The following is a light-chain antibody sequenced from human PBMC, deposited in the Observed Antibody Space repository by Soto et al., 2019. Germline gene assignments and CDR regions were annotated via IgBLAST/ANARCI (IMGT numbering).Light chain of an antibody. J-gene: IGKJ2*01. V-gene: IGKV3-20*01. CDR2: GAS. CDR1: QRVRSSY. Sequence: EIVLPQSPVTLSLSPGERATLSCRASQRVRSSYLAGYQQKPGQAPRLLIYGASIRATGITDRFSGSGSGTDFTLTISRLEPEDFAVYYCQQYGSSLSTFGKGTKLEIK. CDR3: QQYGSSLST.